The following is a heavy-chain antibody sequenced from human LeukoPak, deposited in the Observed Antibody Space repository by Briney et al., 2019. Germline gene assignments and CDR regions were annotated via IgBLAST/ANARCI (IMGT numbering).Heavy chain of an antibody. CDR3: ARGEWLDWFDP. D-gene: IGHD3-3*01. CDR1: GFTFSSYS. J-gene: IGHJ5*02. CDR2: ISSSSSYI. Sequence: PGGSLRLSCAAPGFTFSSYSMNWVRQAPGKGLEWVSSISSSSSYIYYADSVKGRFTISRDNAKNSLYLQMNSLRAEDTAVYYCARGEWLDWFDPWGQGTLVTVSS. V-gene: IGHV3-21*01.